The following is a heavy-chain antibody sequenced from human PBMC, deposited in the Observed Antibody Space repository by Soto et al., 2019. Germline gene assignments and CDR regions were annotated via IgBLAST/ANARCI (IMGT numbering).Heavy chain of an antibody. CDR3: ARGNAYYYYYYGMDV. CDR2: ISDYNGNT. Sequence: QVQLVQSGAEVKKPGASVKVSCKASGYTFTSYGISWVRQAPGQGLEWMGWISDYNGNTNYAQKLQGRVTMTTDTSTSTAYMELRSLRSDDTAVSYCARGNAYYYYYYGMDVWGQGTTVTVSS. D-gene: IGHD2-2*01. J-gene: IGHJ6*02. V-gene: IGHV1-18*04. CDR1: GYTFTSYG.